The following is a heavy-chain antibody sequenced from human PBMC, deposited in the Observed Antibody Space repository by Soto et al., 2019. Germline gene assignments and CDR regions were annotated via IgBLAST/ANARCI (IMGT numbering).Heavy chain of an antibody. CDR3: ARVAVAGSWYFDH. V-gene: IGHV1-18*04. Sequence: ASVKVSCKASGYTFASYGISWVRQAPGQGLEYMGWIDSNNGNTDYVQKFQGRVTMTTDTSTTTTYMELRGLRSDDTALYYCARVAVAGSWYFDHWGQGTPVTVSS. D-gene: IGHD6-19*01. J-gene: IGHJ4*02. CDR1: GYTFASYG. CDR2: IDSNNGNT.